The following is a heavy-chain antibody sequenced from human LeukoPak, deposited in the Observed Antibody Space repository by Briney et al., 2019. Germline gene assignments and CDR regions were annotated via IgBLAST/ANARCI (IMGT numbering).Heavy chain of an antibody. D-gene: IGHD3-10*01. V-gene: IGHV3-7*05. CDR2: IKQDGSEK. Sequence: GGSLRLSCAASGFSSSNFWMTWARQAPGKGLEWVAHIKQDGSEKHYVDSVKGRFSISRDNAKSSVYLQMNSLRPEDTAIYYCARTFRATQPSGDSCYRRLDLWGQGTLVTVSS. CDR3: ARTFRATQPSGDSCYRRLDL. CDR1: GFSSSNFW. J-gene: IGHJ5*02.